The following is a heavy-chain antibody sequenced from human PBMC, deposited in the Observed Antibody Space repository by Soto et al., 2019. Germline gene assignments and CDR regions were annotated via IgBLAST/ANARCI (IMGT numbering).Heavy chain of an antibody. CDR2: ISGSGGST. J-gene: IGHJ6*02. V-gene: IGHV3-23*01. D-gene: IGHD1-7*01. Sequence: PGGSLILSCAASGFTFSSYAMSWVRQAPGKGLEWVSAISGSGGSTYYADSVKGRFTISRDNSKNTLYLQMNSLRAEDTAVYYCAKFGPDNWNYVVPAADYYYYGMDVWGQGTTVTVSS. CDR3: AKFGPDNWNYVVPAADYYYYGMDV. CDR1: GFTFSSYA.